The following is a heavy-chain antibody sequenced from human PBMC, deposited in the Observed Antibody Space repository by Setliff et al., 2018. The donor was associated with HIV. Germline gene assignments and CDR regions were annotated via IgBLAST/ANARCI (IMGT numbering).Heavy chain of an antibody. CDR1: GFTFSSYW. D-gene: IGHD3-3*01. CDR2: IKQDASEK. Sequence: PGGSLRLSCAASGFTFSSYWMSWVRQAPGKGLEWVANIKQDASEKYYGDSVKGRFTISRDNAKNSLYLQMNSLRADDTAVYYCARDVSWRVRTYIDYWGQGALVTVSS. V-gene: IGHV3-7*01. CDR3: ARDVSWRVRTYIDY. J-gene: IGHJ4*02.